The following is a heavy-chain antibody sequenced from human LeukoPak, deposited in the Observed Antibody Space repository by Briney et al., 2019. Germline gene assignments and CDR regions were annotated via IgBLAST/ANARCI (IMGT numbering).Heavy chain of an antibody. CDR3: AGLFPPGSAFDI. Sequence: SVKVSCKASGGTCSSYAISWVRQAPGQGLEWMGGIIPIFGTANYAQKFQGRVTITADESTSTAYMELGSLRSEDTAVYYCAGLFPPGSAFDIWGQGTMVTVSS. V-gene: IGHV1-69*13. D-gene: IGHD3-10*02. J-gene: IGHJ3*02. CDR2: IIPIFGTA. CDR1: GGTCSSYA.